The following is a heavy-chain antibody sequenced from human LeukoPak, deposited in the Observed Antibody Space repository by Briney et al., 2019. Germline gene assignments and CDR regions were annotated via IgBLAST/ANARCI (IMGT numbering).Heavy chain of an antibody. CDR3: ARETSDWFDP. V-gene: IGHV4-61*02. CDR1: GGSISSGSYY. CDR2: IYTSGST. J-gene: IGHJ5*02. Sequence: SETLSLTCTVSGGSISSGSYYWSWIRQPAGKGLEWIGRIYTSGSTNYNPSLKSRVTISVDTSKNQFSPKLSSVTAADTAVYYCARETSDWFDPWGQGTLVTVSS.